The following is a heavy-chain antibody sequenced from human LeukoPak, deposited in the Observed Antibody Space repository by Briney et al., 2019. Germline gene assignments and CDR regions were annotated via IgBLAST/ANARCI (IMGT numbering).Heavy chain of an antibody. CDR3: ARDLVYSYGSDY. D-gene: IGHD5-18*01. Sequence: PGGSLRLSCAASGFTFSSYEMNWVRQAPGKGLVWVSRINSDGSSTSYADSVKGRFTISRDNARNTLYLQMNSLRAEDTAVYYCARDLVYSYGSDYWGQGTLVTVSS. CDR1: GFTFSSYE. CDR2: INSDGSST. V-gene: IGHV3-74*01. J-gene: IGHJ4*02.